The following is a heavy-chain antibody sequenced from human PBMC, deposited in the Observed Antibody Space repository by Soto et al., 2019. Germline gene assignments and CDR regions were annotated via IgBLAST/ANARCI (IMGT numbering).Heavy chain of an antibody. Sequence: GALRLSCAASVFTFSDYYMSWIREAPGKGLEWVSHISSGGSDKYHADSVKGRFTIPRDNAKKSLYLQMNSLRAEDTAVYYCARDLGGYCSSTSCLDAFHIWGQGTMFTVSS. J-gene: IGHJ3*02. CDR1: VFTFSDYY. V-gene: IGHV3-11*01. D-gene: IGHD2-2*01. CDR3: ARDLGGYCSSTSCLDAFHI. CDR2: ISSGGSDK.